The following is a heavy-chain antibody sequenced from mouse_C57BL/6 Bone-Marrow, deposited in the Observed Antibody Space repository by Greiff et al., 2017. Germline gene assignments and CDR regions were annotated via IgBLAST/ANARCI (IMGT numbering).Heavy chain of an antibody. J-gene: IGHJ4*01. CDR3: ALITTVVVPYAMDY. V-gene: IGHV1-81*01. D-gene: IGHD1-1*01. Sequence: QVQLQQSGAELARPGASVKLSCKASGYTFTSYGISWVKQRTGQGLEWIGEIYPRSGNTYYNEKFKGKATLTADKSSSTAYMELRSLTSEDSAVYVCALITTVVVPYAMDYWGQGTSVTVSS. CDR2: IYPRSGNT. CDR1: GYTFTSYG.